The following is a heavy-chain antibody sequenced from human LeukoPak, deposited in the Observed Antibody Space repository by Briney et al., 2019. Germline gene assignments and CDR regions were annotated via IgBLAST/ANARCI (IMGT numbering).Heavy chain of an antibody. V-gene: IGHV4-34*01. Sequence: GSLRLSCAASGFTFSSYALSWIRQPPGKGLEWIGEINHSGSTNYNPSLKSRVTISVDTSKNQFSLKLSSVTAADTAVYYCARAPVVVPAATDLWGQGTLVTVSS. CDR2: INHSGST. CDR3: ARAPVVVPAATDL. J-gene: IGHJ4*02. D-gene: IGHD2-2*01. CDR1: GFTFSSYA.